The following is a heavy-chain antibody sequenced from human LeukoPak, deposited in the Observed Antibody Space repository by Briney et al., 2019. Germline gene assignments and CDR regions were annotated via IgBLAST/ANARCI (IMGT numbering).Heavy chain of an antibody. J-gene: IGHJ4*02. CDR3: ASLSSPDY. V-gene: IGHV4-34*01. CDR2: INHSGST. Sequence: MPSETLSLTCAVYGGSFSGYYWSWIRQPPGKGLEWIGEINHSGSTNYNPSLKSRVTISVDTSKNQFSLKLSSVTAADTAVYYCASLSSPDYWGQGTLVTVSS. CDR1: GGSFSGYY. D-gene: IGHD6-13*01.